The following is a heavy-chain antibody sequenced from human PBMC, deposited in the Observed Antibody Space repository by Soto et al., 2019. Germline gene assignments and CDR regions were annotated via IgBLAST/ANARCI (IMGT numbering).Heavy chain of an antibody. D-gene: IGHD5-18*01. CDR2: IYYSGST. J-gene: IGHJ4*02. Sequence: SETLSLTCTVSGGSISSYYWSWIRQPPGKGLEWIGYIYYSGSTNYNPSLKSRVTISVDTSKNQFSLKLSSVTAADTAVYYCARADEMATADYWGQGTLVTVSS. V-gene: IGHV4-59*01. CDR1: GGSISSYY. CDR3: ARADEMATADY.